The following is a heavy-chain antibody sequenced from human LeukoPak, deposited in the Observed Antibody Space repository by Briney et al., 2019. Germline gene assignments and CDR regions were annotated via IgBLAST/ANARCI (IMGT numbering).Heavy chain of an antibody. Sequence: SETLSLTCAASGVSLNGYYWGWIRQTPGKGLEWLGEINHSGRTNYNPSLKSRVTISADTSKNQFSLELRSVTAADTAVYYCARAYYSTSWFPHWGQGALVTVSS. V-gene: IGHV4-34*01. J-gene: IGHJ5*02. CDR1: GVSLNGYY. CDR2: INHSGRT. D-gene: IGHD3-10*01. CDR3: ARAYYSTSWFPH.